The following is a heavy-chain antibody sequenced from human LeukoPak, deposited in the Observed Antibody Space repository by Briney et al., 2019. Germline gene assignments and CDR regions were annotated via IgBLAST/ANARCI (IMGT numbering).Heavy chain of an antibody. CDR2: ISGSGGSI. CDR3: AREVSRITMIVVVIGEGAFDI. CDR1: GFTFSSYA. D-gene: IGHD3-22*01. J-gene: IGHJ3*02. Sequence: GGSLRLSCAASGFTFSSYAMSWVRQAPGKGLEWVSAISGSGGSIYYADSVKGRFTISRDNSKNTLYLQMNSLRAEDTAVYYCAREVSRITMIVVVIGEGAFDIWGQGTMVTVSS. V-gene: IGHV3-23*01.